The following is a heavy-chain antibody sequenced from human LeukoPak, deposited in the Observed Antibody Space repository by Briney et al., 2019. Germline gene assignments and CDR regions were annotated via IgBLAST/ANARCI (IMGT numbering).Heavy chain of an antibody. CDR3: AKVKLGYYYYYGMDV. D-gene: IGHD3-16*01. CDR2: ISYDGSNK. Sequence: GRSLRLSCAASGFTFSSYAMHWVRQAPGKGLEWVAVISYDGSNKYYADSVKGRFTISRDNSKNFLYLQMNSLRVEDTALYYCAKVKLGYYYYYGMDVWGRGTPVTVSS. CDR1: GFTFSSYA. V-gene: IGHV3-30-3*01. J-gene: IGHJ6*02.